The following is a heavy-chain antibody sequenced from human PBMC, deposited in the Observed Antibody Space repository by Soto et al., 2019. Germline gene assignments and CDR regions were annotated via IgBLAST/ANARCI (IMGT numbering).Heavy chain of an antibody. Sequence: SETLSLTCTVSGGSISSYYWSWIRQPPGKGLEWIGYIYYSGSTNYNPSLKSRVTISVDTSKNQFSLKLRSMTAADTAVYYCARGDNWFDPWGQGTLVTVSS. CDR3: ARGDNWFDP. CDR1: GGSISSYY. V-gene: IGHV4-59*01. CDR2: IYYSGST. J-gene: IGHJ5*02.